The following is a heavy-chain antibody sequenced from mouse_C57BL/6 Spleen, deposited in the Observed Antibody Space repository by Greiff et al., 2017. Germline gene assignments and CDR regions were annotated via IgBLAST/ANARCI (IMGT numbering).Heavy chain of an antibody. Sequence: QVQLQQSGAELVKPGASVKISCKASGYTFTDYYINWVKQRPGQGLEWIGKIGPGSGSTYYNAKFKGKATLTADKSSSTAYMQLSSLTSEDSAVYFCARDYYYGSSPYWYFDVWGTGTTVTVSS. D-gene: IGHD1-1*01. V-gene: IGHV1-77*01. CDR1: GYTFTDYY. CDR2: IGPGSGST. CDR3: ARDYYYGSSPYWYFDV. J-gene: IGHJ1*03.